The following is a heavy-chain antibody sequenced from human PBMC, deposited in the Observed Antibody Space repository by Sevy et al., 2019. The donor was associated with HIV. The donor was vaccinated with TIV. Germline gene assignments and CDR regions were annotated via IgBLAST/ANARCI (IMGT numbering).Heavy chain of an antibody. CDR1: GFTFSDYD. D-gene: IGHD6-13*01. CDR3: AREQLASAGGGLDH. J-gene: IGHJ5*02. Sequence: GGSLRLSCVASGFTFSDYDMNWVRQSPGRGLEWIAYTTGSGRNRYYADSVKGRFIISRDNAKSSVFLEMNTLRDEDTALYYWAREQLASAGGGLDHWGQGILVTVSS. CDR2: TTGSGRNR. V-gene: IGHV3-48*03.